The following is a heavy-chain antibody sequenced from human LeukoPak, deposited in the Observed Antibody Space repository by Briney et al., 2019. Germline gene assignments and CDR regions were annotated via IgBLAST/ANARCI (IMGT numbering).Heavy chain of an antibody. Sequence: GASLRLSCAASGFIFSNYAMSWARQAPGKGLEWVSAIVGSGANTYYADSVKGRFTISRDNSKNTLYLQMNSLRAEDTAVYYCARFFRGYSSGWYPYFDYWGQGTLVTVSS. CDR3: ARFFRGYSSGWYPYFDY. J-gene: IGHJ4*02. CDR2: IVGSGANT. V-gene: IGHV3-23*01. D-gene: IGHD6-19*01. CDR1: GFIFSNYA.